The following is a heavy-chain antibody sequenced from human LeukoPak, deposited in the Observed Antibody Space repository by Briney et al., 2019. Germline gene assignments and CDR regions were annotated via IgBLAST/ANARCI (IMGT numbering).Heavy chain of an antibody. V-gene: IGHV3-74*01. CDR2: MKTDGTRI. J-gene: IGHJ4*02. CDR1: GFVFSSYS. Sequence: GGSLRLSCSASGFVFSSYSMNWVRQAPGKGPVWVSRMKTDGTRIEYADSVKGRFTISRDNAKNTLFLQMSSLRVEDTAVYYCARGADHGGSYYPDWGQGTRVTVSS. D-gene: IGHD3-10*01. CDR3: ARGADHGGSYYPD.